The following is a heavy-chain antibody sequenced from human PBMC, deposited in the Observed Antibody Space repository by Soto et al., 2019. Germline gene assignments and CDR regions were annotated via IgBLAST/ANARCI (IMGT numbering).Heavy chain of an antibody. V-gene: IGHV4-30-4*01. D-gene: IGHD3-3*01. CDR2: IYYSGST. CDR1: GGSISSGDYY. Sequence: SETLSLTCTVSGGSISSGDYYWSWIRQPPGKGLEWIGYIYYSGSTYYNPSLKSRVTISVDTSKNQFSLKLSSVTAADTVVYYCARQRISFQKPNYDVSPPEYFDYWGQGTLVTVSS. J-gene: IGHJ4*02. CDR3: ARQRISFQKPNYDVSPPEYFDY.